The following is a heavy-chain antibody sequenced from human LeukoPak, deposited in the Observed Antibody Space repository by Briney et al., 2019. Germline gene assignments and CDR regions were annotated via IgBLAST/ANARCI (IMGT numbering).Heavy chain of an antibody. V-gene: IGHV4-59*08. D-gene: IGHD1-20*01. CDR3: AKHSNWNAGVDWFDP. CDR2: IYYSGST. CDR1: GGSLSNYY. Sequence: PSETLSLTCTVSGGSLSNYYWSWVRLPPGKGLEWIGYIYYSGSTNYNPSLKSRVTISVDTSKNQFSLQLSSVTAADTAMYYCAKHSNWNAGVDWFDPWGQGTLVTVSS. J-gene: IGHJ5*02.